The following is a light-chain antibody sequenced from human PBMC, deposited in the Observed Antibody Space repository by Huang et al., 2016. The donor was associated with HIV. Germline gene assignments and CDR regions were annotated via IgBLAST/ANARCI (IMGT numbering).Light chain of an antibody. CDR1: QRVGSD. CDR2: GAS. CDR3: QLYNNWPPRGT. V-gene: IGKV3-15*01. J-gene: IGKJ1*01. Sequence: EVVMTQSPATLSVSPGERATLSCRASQRVGSDIDWYQQKPGQAPRLLIFGASTRATGIPARFSGSESGTEFTLTITSLQSEDIGTYYCQLYNNWPPRGTFGQGTKVEIK.